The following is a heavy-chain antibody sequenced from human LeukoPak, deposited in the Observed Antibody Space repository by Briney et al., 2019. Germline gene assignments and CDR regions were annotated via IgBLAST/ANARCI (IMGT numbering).Heavy chain of an antibody. J-gene: IGHJ5*02. CDR1: GGTFSSYT. V-gene: IGHV1-69*02. Sequence: SVKVSCKASGGTFSSYTISWVRQAPGQGLEWMGRIIPILGIANYAQKFQGRVTITADKSTSTAYMELSSLRSEDTAVYYCARGGGGSGGWFDPWGQGTLVTVSS. D-gene: IGHD3-16*01. CDR3: ARGGGGSGGWFDP. CDR2: IIPILGIA.